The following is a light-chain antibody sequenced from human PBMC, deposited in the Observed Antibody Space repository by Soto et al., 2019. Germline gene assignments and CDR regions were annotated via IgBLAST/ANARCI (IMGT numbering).Light chain of an antibody. J-gene: IGLJ3*02. CDR1: NSNIGTYT. CDR3: ASWDDSLSGGV. CDR2: TDY. Sequence: QPVLTQPPSESGTPGQRVIISCSGSNSNIGTYTVNWYQQLPGTAPKLLIYTDYQRPSGVPDRFSGSRSGTSASLAISGLQSEDEADYYCASWDDSLSGGVFGGGIKVTVL. V-gene: IGLV1-44*01.